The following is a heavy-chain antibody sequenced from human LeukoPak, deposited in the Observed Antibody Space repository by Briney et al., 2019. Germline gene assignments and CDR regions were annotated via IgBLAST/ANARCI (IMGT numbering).Heavy chain of an antibody. Sequence: SETLSLTCTVSGGSISSGGYYWSWIRQPPGKGLEWIGEISHSGSTNYNPSLKSRVTMSVDSSKNQFSLKLSSVTAADTAVYYCARGLMARYWGQGTLVTVSS. CDR1: GGSISSGGYY. CDR2: ISHSGST. J-gene: IGHJ4*02. V-gene: IGHV4-39*07. CDR3: ARGLMARY.